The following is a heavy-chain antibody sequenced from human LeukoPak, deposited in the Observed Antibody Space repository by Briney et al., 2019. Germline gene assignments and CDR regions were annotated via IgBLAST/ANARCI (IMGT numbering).Heavy chain of an antibody. CDR2: ISSSGSTI. Sequence: GSLRLSCAASGFTFSSYEMNWVRQAPGKGLEWVSYISSSGSTIYYADSVKGRFTISRDNAKNSLYLQMNSLRAEDTAVYYCAIPGARGYYDSSGPPGYWGQGTLVTVSS. V-gene: IGHV3-48*03. D-gene: IGHD3-22*01. CDR1: GFTFSSYE. J-gene: IGHJ4*02. CDR3: AIPGARGYYDSSGPPGY.